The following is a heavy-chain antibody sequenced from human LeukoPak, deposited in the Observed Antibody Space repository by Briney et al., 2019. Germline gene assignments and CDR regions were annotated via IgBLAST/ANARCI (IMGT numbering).Heavy chain of an antibody. CDR3: ARFSSIAAALDY. V-gene: IGHV4-4*07. CDR2: IYTSGST. D-gene: IGHD6-13*01. Sequence: PSETLSLTCTVSGGSISIYYWSWIRQPPGKGLEWIGRIYTSGSTNYNPSLKSRVTMSVDTSKNQFSLKLSSVTAADTAVYYCARFSSIAAALDYWGQGNLVTVSS. CDR1: GGSISIYY. J-gene: IGHJ4*02.